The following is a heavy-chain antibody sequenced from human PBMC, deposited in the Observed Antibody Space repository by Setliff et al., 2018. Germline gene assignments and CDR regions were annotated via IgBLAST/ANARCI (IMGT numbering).Heavy chain of an antibody. J-gene: IGHJ3*02. CDR1: GYIFTSYG. CDR3: ARVYLAGSGWDKANALNI. Sequence: ASVKVSCKASGYIFTSYGFSWVRQAPGQGLEWMGWISTYNGKTNYAQKFQGRVTMTTDTSTSTAYMELSGLRSEDTAVYYCARVYLAGSGWDKANALNIWGQGTMVTVSS. V-gene: IGHV1-18*01. D-gene: IGHD6-19*01. CDR2: ISTYNGKT.